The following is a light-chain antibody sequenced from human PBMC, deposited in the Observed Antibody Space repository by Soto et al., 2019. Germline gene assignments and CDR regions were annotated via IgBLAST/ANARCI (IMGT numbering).Light chain of an antibody. J-gene: IGLJ2*01. CDR3: SSYTSSSTLVV. V-gene: IGLV2-14*01. Sequence: QSALTQPASVSGSPGRSITISCTGTSSDVGAYNYVSWYQQHPGKAPKLMIYDVSNRPSGVSNRFSGSKSGNTASLTISGLQAEDEADYYCSSYTSSSTLVVFGGGTKVTVL. CDR1: SSDVGAYNY. CDR2: DVS.